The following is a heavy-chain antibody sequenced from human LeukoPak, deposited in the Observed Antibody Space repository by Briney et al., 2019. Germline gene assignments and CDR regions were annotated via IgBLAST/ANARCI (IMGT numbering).Heavy chain of an antibody. D-gene: IGHD3-9*01. CDR2: INHSGST. J-gene: IGHJ4*02. CDR3: ARRRQTSRLAPFDY. V-gene: IGHV4-34*01. Sequence: SETLTLTCTVSGGSISPYYSSWIRQPPGKGLEWIGEINHSGSTNHNPSLKSRVTISVDTSKNQFSLKLSSVTAADTAVYYCARRRQTSRLAPFDYWGQGTLVTVSS. CDR1: GGSISPYY.